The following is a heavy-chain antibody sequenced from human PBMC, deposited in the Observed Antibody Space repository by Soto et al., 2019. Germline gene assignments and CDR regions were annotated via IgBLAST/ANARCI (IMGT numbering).Heavy chain of an antibody. CDR2: IWYDGSNI. D-gene: IGHD6-19*01. Sequence: PGWSLRLSCAASGFTFSRYGMHWVRQAPGRGLEWVAVIWYDGSNIYYADSVKGRFTISRDNSKDTLDLQMNSLRAEDTAVYYCARDREQWLVGYYFDYWGQGTLVTVSS. J-gene: IGHJ4*02. CDR1: GFTFSRYG. CDR3: ARDREQWLVGYYFDY. V-gene: IGHV3-33*01.